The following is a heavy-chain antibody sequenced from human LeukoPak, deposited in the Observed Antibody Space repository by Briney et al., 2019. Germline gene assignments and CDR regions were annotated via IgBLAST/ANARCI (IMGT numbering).Heavy chain of an antibody. CDR2: IYSGGST. J-gene: IGHJ4*02. V-gene: IGHV3-53*01. Sequence: GGSLRLSCAASGFTVNSNSMSWVRQAPGEGLEWVSVIYSGGSTYSTDSVKGRFTISRDNSKNTLYLQMNSLRAEDTAVYYCARDLGSEDDYWGQGTLVTVSS. D-gene: IGHD3-10*01. CDR3: ARDLGSEDDY. CDR1: GFTVNSNS.